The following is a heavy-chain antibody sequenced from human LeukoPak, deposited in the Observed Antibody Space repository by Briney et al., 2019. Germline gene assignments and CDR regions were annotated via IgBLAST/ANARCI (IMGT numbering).Heavy chain of an antibody. Sequence: GGSLRLSCSASGFTFNNYPMHWVRRAPGKGLEYVSAINSNGDSTYNADSVKGRFTISRDNSKNTLYLQMSSLRIEDTAVYYCVKPSLAVAGTRYFDYWGQGTLVTVSS. J-gene: IGHJ4*02. CDR3: VKPSLAVAGTRYFDY. D-gene: IGHD6-19*01. CDR1: GFTFNNYP. CDR2: INSNGDST. V-gene: IGHV3-64D*06.